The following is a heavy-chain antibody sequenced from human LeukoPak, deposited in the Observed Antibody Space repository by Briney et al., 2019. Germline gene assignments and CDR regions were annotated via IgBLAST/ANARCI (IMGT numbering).Heavy chain of an antibody. CDR2: ISPDGHTE. CDR3: AKINNDDDY. D-gene: IGHD1/OR15-1a*01. Sequence: GGSLRLSCAASGFAFTAFGILWVRQAPGKGLEWVAAISPDGHTEYYIDSVKGRFTISRDNSKNMIYLQMNSLRREDSAVYFCAKINNDDDYWGQGTLVTVSS. CDR1: GFAFTAFG. J-gene: IGHJ4*02. V-gene: IGHV3-30*18.